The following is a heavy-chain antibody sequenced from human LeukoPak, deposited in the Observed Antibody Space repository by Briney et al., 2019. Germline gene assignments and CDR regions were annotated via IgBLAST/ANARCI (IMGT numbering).Heavy chain of an antibody. D-gene: IGHD4-11*01. CDR3: ARDAIVRDYSNSDY. Sequence: ASVKVSFKASGGTFSSYAISWVRQAPGQGLEWMGWINPNSGGTNYAQKFQGRVTMTRDTSISTAYMELSRLTSDDTAVYYCARDAIVRDYSNSDYWGQGTLVTVSS. J-gene: IGHJ4*02. CDR2: INPNSGGT. V-gene: IGHV1-2*02. CDR1: GGTFSSYA.